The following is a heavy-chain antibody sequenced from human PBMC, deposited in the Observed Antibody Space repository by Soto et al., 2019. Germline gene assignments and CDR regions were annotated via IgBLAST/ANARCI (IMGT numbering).Heavy chain of an antibody. CDR1: GYTFTGYY. Sequence: VASVKVSCKASGYTFTGYYMHWVRQAPGQGLEWMGWINPNSGGTNYAQKFQGRVTMTRDTSISTAYMELSRLRSDDTAVYYCARRAAGDYYYGMDVWGQGTTVTVSS. CDR2: INPNSGGT. J-gene: IGHJ6*02. V-gene: IGHV1-2*02. D-gene: IGHD6-13*01. CDR3: ARRAAGDYYYGMDV.